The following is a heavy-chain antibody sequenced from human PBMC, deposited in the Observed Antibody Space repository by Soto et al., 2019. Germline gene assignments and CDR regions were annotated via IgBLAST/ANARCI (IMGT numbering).Heavy chain of an antibody. V-gene: IGHV4-4*02. CDR3: ARRGYYFGSGSFFDS. CDR1: GSTLYSTHW. D-gene: IGHD3-10*01. CDR2: IYHSGNT. J-gene: IGHJ4*02. Sequence: QVQLQDSGPGLVKPSGTLSLTCAVSGSTLYSTHWWSWVRQPPGKGLEWIGEIYHSGNTNYNPSLKSRVTLSIDTSKNQFSLNLTSVTAADTAVYYCARRGYYFGSGSFFDSWGQGTLVTVSS.